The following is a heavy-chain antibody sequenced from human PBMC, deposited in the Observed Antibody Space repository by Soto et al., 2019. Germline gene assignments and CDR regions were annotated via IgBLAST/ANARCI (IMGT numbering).Heavy chain of an antibody. D-gene: IGHD4-17*01. Sequence: EVQLLESGGGLVQPGGSLRLSCAASGFTFSSYVMSWVRQAPGKGLEWVSAISGSGGSTYYADSVKGRFTIARDNSKNPLYLQMTSLRAEDTAVYYCAKGDVAYGAGSLIDYRGQGTLVTVSS. CDR1: GFTFSSYV. CDR3: AKGDVAYGAGSLIDY. V-gene: IGHV3-23*01. J-gene: IGHJ4*01. CDR2: ISGSGGST.